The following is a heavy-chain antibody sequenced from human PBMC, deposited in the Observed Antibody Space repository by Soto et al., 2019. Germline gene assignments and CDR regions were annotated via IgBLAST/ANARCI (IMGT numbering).Heavy chain of an antibody. D-gene: IGHD2-21*01. CDR3: ARSIVLVRAADC. V-gene: IGHV1-3*01. CDR2: INAGNGNT. Sequence: ASVKVSCKASGYTFTSYAMHWVRQAPGQRLEWMGWINAGNGNTKYSQKFQGRVTITRDTSTSTAYMELSSLRSEDTPVYYCARSIVLVRAADCWGKGNLGTVCS. J-gene: IGHJ4*02. CDR1: GYTFTSYA.